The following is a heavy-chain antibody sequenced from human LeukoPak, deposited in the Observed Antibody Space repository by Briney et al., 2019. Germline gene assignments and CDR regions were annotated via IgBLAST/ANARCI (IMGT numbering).Heavy chain of an antibody. CDR2: IDTSGST. CDR3: AREYYYDSSGSPGVDY. CDR1: GGSISSGSYY. D-gene: IGHD3-22*01. Sequence: SETPSLTCTVSGGSISSGSYYWSWIRQRAGKGLEWIGRIDTSGSTNYNPSLKSRVTISVDTSKNQFSLKLSSVTAADTAVYYCAREYYYDSSGSPGVDYWGQGTLVTVSS. J-gene: IGHJ4*02. V-gene: IGHV4-61*02.